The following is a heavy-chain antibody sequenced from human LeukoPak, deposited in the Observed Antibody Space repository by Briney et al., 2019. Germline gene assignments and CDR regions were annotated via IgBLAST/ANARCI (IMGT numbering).Heavy chain of an antibody. Sequence: GGSLRLSRAASGFTFSSYAMSWVRQAPGKGLEWVSAISGSGGSTYYADSVKGRFTISRDNSKNTLYLQMNSLRAEDTAVYYCAKIRKLAYYYDILGYWGQGTLVTVSS. V-gene: IGHV3-23*01. D-gene: IGHD3-22*01. J-gene: IGHJ4*02. CDR3: AKIRKLAYYYDILGY. CDR2: ISGSGGST. CDR1: GFTFSSYA.